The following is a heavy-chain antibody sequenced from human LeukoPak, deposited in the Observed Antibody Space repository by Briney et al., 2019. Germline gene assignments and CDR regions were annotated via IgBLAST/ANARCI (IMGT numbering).Heavy chain of an antibody. CDR1: GFTFSSYS. J-gene: IGHJ4*02. V-gene: IGHV3-21*01. CDR3: ARDYYDSSGYYYFDY. CDR2: ISSSSSYI. D-gene: IGHD3-22*01. Sequence: RAGGSLRLSCAASGFTFSSYSMTWVRQAPGKGLEWVSSISSSSSYIYYADSVKGRFTISRDNAKNSLYLQMNSLRAEDTAVYYCARDYYDSSGYYYFDYWGQGTLVTVSS.